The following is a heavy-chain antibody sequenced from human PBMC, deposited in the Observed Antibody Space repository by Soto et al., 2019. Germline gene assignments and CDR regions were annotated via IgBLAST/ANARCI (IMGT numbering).Heavy chain of an antibody. D-gene: IGHD3-16*01. Sequence: QVQLVQSGDEVKKPGASVKVSCKASGYIFVNYGIAWVRQAPGQGLEWMGWISPYTGNTHSATKVQGRLTMTTDTSTSTAYMDLGSLTSDDTAVYYCVMVDNYVTPTPQDVGGQGTTVIVSS. CDR3: VMVDNYVTPTPQDV. CDR1: GYIFVNYG. J-gene: IGHJ6*02. CDR2: ISPYTGNT. V-gene: IGHV1-18*01.